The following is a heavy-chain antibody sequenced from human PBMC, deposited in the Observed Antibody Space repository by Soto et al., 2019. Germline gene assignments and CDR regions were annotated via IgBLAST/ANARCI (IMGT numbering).Heavy chain of an antibody. D-gene: IGHD3-22*01. CDR1: GGSVGSSAYY. J-gene: IGHJ6*02. CDR2: IYYTGSA. Sequence: QGQLQESGPGLVKPSQTLSLTCTVSGGSVGSSAYYWSWLRQHPEKGLEWIGYIYYTGSADYNPSLRSRLSISVDTSKNQFSLKLSSVTAADTAVYYCARDYYHSPLSMDVWRQGTTVTVSS. CDR3: ARDYYHSPLSMDV. V-gene: IGHV4-31*03.